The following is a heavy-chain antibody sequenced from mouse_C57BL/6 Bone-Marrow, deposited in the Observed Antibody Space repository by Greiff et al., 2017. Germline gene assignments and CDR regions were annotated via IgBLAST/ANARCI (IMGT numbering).Heavy chain of an antibody. CDR2: IYIGNGYT. D-gene: IGHD1-3*01. V-gene: IGHV1-58*01. Sequence: VQLQQSGAELVRPGSSVKMSCTTSGYTFTSYGINWVKQRPGQGLEWIGYIYIGNGYTEYNAKFKGKATLTSDTSSSTAYMQLSSLTSEDSAIYCCAREWGLWFAYWGQGTLVTVAA. CDR3: AREWGLWFAY. CDR1: GYTFTSYG. J-gene: IGHJ3*01.